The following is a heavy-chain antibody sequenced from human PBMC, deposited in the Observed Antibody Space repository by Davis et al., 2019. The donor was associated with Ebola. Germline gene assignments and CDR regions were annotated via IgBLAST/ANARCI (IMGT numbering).Heavy chain of an antibody. D-gene: IGHD3-10*02. V-gene: IGHV3-21*01. Sequence: PGGSLRLSCAASGFTFTSYTMYWVRQAPGKGLEWVSSVNSPSNYIYYADSVKGRFTISRDNAKNSLYLQMNSLRAEDTAVYYCARDSGIFGDYYFDSWGQGTLVTVSS. CDR3: ARDSGIFGDYYFDS. CDR1: GFTFTSYT. J-gene: IGHJ4*02. CDR2: VNSPSNYI.